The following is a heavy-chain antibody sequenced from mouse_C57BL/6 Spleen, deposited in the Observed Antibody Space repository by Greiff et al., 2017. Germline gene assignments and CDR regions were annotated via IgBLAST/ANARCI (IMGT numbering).Heavy chain of an antibody. CDR3: TRGGSSYLGYFDV. Sequence: VQLQQSGAELVRPGASVTLSCKASGYTFTDYEMHWVKQTPVHGLEWIGAIDPETGGTAYNQKFKGKAILTADKSSSTAYMELRSLTSEDSAVYYCTRGGSSYLGYFDVWGTGTTVTVSS. D-gene: IGHD1-1*01. V-gene: IGHV1-15*01. J-gene: IGHJ1*03. CDR1: GYTFTDYE. CDR2: IDPETGGT.